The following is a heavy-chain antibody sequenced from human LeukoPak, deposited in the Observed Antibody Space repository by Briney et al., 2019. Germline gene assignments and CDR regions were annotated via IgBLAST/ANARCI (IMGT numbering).Heavy chain of an antibody. D-gene: IGHD7-27*01. V-gene: IGHV4-4*07. J-gene: IGHJ4*02. CDR3: ARLEPANWGSGPDY. Sequence: SETLSLTCTVSGGSISGHYWSWIRQPAGGVLECIGRIYSTGTTTYNASLRSRVTISVDQSKSQFSLKLTSVTAADTAVYYCARLEPANWGSGPDYWGQGTLVTVSS. CDR1: GGSISGHY. CDR2: IYSTGTT.